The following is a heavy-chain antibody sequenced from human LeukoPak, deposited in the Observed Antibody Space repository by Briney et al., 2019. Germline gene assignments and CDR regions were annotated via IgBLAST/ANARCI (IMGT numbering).Heavy chain of an antibody. J-gene: IGHJ4*02. CDR1: GFTFITYA. CDR3: AKLSDY. CDR2: ISDSGGRS. Sequence: GALRLSCTVSGFTFITYAMNWVRQAPGKGLEWVSTISDSGGRSYYADSVKGRFTISRDNSKNTLYLQMNSLRAEDTAVYYCAKLSDYWGQGTLVTVSS. V-gene: IGHV3-23*01.